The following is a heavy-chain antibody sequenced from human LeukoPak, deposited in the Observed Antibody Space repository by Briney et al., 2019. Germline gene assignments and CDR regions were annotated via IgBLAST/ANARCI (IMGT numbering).Heavy chain of an antibody. CDR2: IYYSGST. V-gene: IGHV4-59*01. J-gene: IGHJ4*02. D-gene: IGHD3-9*01. CDR1: GFSISSYY. CDR3: AREPRHYDILTGYPLYYFDY. Sequence: SETLSLTCTVSGFSISSYYWSWLRQPPGKGLEWVGYIYYSGSTNYNPSLKSRVTISVDTSKNQFSLKLSSVTAADTAVYYCAREPRHYDILTGYPLYYFDYWGQGTLVTVSS.